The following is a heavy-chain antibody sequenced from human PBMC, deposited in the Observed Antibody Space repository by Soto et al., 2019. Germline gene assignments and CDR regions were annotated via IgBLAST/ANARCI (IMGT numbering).Heavy chain of an antibody. CDR2: IYWDDDK. J-gene: IGHJ4*02. D-gene: IGHD5-12*01. Sequence: QITLKESGPTLVRPPQTLTLTCTFSGFSLTSGVGVGWIRQPPGKALEWLALIYWDDDKRYSPSLKNRLTINKDTSKNLVVLTMTNVGPVDTGTYVCAHIDPEIVTVGGHGGFDYWGQGTLVTVSS. CDR1: GFSLTSGVG. CDR3: AHIDPEIVTVGGHGGFDY. V-gene: IGHV2-5*02.